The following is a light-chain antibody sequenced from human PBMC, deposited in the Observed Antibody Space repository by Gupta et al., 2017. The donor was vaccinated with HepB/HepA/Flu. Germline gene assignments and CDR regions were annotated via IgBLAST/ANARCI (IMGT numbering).Light chain of an antibody. CDR1: QSISSNY. J-gene: IGKJ1*01. CDR2: GTS. Sequence: EIVLTQSPGTLSLSPGDIATLSCRASQSISSNYVAWYQQKRGQAPRLLIYGTSSWATGVPDRFIGSGSGTAFALTISRLEPEDFAVYYCHQYYNSPQTFGPGTKVEIK. V-gene: IGKV3-20*01. CDR3: HQYYNSPQT.